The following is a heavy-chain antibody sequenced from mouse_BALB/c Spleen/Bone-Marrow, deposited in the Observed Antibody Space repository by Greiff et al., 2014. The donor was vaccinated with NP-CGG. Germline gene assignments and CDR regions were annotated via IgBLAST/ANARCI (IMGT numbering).Heavy chain of an antibody. CDR3: AREVDGRYYFDY. V-gene: IGHV5-6-5*01. J-gene: IGHJ2*01. D-gene: IGHD2-3*01. CDR1: GFTFSSYA. Sequence: EVKLVESGGGLVKPGGSLKLSCAASGFTFSSYAMSWVRQTPEKRLEWVASISSGGSTYYPDSVKGRFSISRDNARNILYLQMSSLRSEDTAMYYCAREVDGRYYFDYWGQGTTLTVSS. CDR2: ISSGGST.